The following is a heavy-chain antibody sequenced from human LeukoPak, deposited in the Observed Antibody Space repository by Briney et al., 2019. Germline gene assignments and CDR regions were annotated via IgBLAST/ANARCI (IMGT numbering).Heavy chain of an antibody. D-gene: IGHD3-10*01. CDR1: GGSISSTRYY. CDR2: IYYSGST. CDR3: ARHGIYYGLGSSYGLPNWFDP. J-gene: IGHJ5*02. V-gene: IGHV4-39*01. Sequence: SETLSLTCTVSGGSISSTRYYWGWIRQPPGKGLEWIGSIYYSGSTYYNPSLKSRVTMSVDRSKNQFTLKLSSVTAADTAVYYCARHGIYYGLGSSYGLPNWFDPWGQGTLVTVSS.